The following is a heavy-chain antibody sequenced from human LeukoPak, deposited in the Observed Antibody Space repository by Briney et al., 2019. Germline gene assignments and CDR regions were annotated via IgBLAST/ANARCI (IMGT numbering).Heavy chain of an antibody. J-gene: IGHJ4*02. CDR3: ARDYVGVAGTFDY. CDR1: GGSFSGYY. D-gene: IGHD6-19*01. Sequence: PSETLSLTCAVYGGSFSGYYWSWIRQPPGKGLEWIGEINLSGSTNYNPSLKSRVSISVDTSKNQFSLKLSSVTAADTAVYFCARDYVGVAGTFDYWGQGTLVTVSS. V-gene: IGHV4-34*01. CDR2: INLSGST.